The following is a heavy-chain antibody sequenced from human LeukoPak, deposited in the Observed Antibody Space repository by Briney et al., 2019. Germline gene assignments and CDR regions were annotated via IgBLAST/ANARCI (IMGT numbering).Heavy chain of an antibody. J-gene: IGHJ4*02. D-gene: IGHD2-15*01. CDR2: INHSGST. CDR3: ARGRSVVAAAVDY. V-gene: IGHV4-34*01. CDR1: GGSFSGYY. Sequence: SETLPLTCAVYGGSFSGYYWSWIRQPPGKGLEWIGEINHSGSTNYNPSLKSRVTISVDTSKNQFSLKLSSVTAADTAVYYCARGRSVVAAAVDYWGQGTLVTVSS.